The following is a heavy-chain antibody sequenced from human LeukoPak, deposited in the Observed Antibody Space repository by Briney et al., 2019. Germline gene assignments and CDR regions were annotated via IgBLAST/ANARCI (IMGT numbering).Heavy chain of an antibody. CDR3: ARTRDSWYSDAFDI. D-gene: IGHD6-13*01. CDR1: GYTLTELS. CDR2: FDPEDGET. V-gene: IGHV1-24*01. Sequence: GASVKVSCKVSGYTLTELSMHWVRQAPGQGLEWMGGFDPEDGETIYAQKFQGRVTMTEDTSTDTAYMELSSLRSEDTAVYYCARTRDSWYSDAFDIWGQGTMVTVSS. J-gene: IGHJ3*02.